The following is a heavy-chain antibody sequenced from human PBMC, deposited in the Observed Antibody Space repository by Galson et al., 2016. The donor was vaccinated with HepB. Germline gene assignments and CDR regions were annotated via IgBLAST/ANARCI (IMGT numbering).Heavy chain of an antibody. J-gene: IGHJ3*02. D-gene: IGHD3-10*01. Sequence: SLRLSCAASGFTFSTYGMHWVRQAPGKGLEWVAIVWHDGTLKYYAKSVKGRFTISRDNSKNLLFLQMNSLRGEDTAVYHCARGRYGSDGFDIWGQGTMLTVSS. CDR3: ARGRYGSDGFDI. V-gene: IGHV3-33*01. CDR2: VWHDGTLK. CDR1: GFTFSTYG.